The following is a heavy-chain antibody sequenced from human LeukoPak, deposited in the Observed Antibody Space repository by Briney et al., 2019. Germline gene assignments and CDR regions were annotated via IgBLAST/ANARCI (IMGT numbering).Heavy chain of an antibody. J-gene: IGHJ3*02. V-gene: IGHV4-39*01. CDR3: ASLEAMAEDAFDI. CDR1: GGSISSSSYY. CDR2: IYYSGST. D-gene: IGHD5-24*01. Sequence: TETLSLTCTVSGGSISSSSYYWGWIRQPPGKGLEWIGSIYYSGSTYYNPSLKSRVTISVDTSKNQFSLKLSSVTAADTAVYYCASLEAMAEDAFDIWGQGTMVTVSS.